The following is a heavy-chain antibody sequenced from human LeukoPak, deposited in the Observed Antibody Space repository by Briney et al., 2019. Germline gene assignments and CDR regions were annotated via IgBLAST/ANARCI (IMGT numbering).Heavy chain of an antibody. V-gene: IGHV1-2*02. Sequence: ASVKVSCKASGYTFTDYYMHWVRQAPGQGLEWMGWINPNSGGTNYAQKFQGRVTMTRDTSISTAYMELSRLRSDDTAVYYCASTMGSSGWYSDYWGQGTLVTVSS. D-gene: IGHD6-19*01. CDR3: ASTMGSSGWYSDY. CDR2: INPNSGGT. J-gene: IGHJ4*02. CDR1: GYTFTDYY.